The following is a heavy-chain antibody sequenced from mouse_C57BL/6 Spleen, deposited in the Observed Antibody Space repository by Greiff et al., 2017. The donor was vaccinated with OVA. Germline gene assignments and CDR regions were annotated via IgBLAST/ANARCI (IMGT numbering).Heavy chain of an antibody. CDR2: ISDGGSYT. CDR3: ARGYYDYDGYFDV. D-gene: IGHD2-4*01. CDR1: GFTFSSYA. V-gene: IGHV5-4*03. Sequence: EVNLVESGGGLVKPGGSLKLSCAASGFTFSSYAMSWVRQTPEKRLEWVATISDGGSYTYYPDNVKGRFTISRDNAKNNLYLQMSHLKSEDTAMYYCARGYYDYDGYFDVWGTGTTVTVSS. J-gene: IGHJ1*03.